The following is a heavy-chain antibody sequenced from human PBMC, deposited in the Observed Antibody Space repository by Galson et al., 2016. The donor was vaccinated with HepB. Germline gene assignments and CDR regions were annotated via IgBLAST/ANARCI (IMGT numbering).Heavy chain of an antibody. CDR3: ASFRDYYYGMDV. J-gene: IGHJ6*02. CDR2: TFYRSKWYN. CDR1: GDSVSGNSVA. V-gene: IGHV6-1*01. Sequence: CAISGDSVSGNSVAWNWIRQSPSRGLEWLGRTFYRSKWYNEYAVSVKSRITITPDTSKNQFSLQLNSVTPEDTAVYHCASFRDYYYGMDVWGQGTTVSVSS.